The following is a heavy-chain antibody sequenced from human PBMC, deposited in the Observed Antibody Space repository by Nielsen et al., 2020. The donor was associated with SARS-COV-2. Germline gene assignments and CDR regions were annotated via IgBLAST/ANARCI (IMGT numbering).Heavy chain of an antibody. J-gene: IGHJ6*02. Sequence: ASVKVSCKASGYTFTSYDINWVRQATGQGLEWMGWMNPNSGNTGYAQKFQGRVTMTRNTSISTAYMELSSLRSEDTAVYYCARAPALIGGEVDYGMDVWGQGTTVTVSS. CDR1: GYTFTSYD. D-gene: IGHD3-10*01. CDR2: MNPNSGNT. V-gene: IGHV1-8*01. CDR3: ARAPALIGGEVDYGMDV.